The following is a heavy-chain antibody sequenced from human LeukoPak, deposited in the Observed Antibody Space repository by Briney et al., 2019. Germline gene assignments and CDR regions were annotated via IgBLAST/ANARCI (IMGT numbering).Heavy chain of an antibody. Sequence: SGPALVNPTQTLTLTCTFSGFSLSTSGMRVSWIRQPPGKALEWLARIDWDDDEHYSTSLKTRLTISKDTSKNQVVLTMTNMDPVDTATYYCARTTPYGNYVAFDIWGQGTMVTVSS. V-gene: IGHV2-70*04. J-gene: IGHJ3*02. CDR2: IDWDDDE. D-gene: IGHD1-7*01. CDR3: ARTTPYGNYVAFDI. CDR1: GFSLSTSGMR.